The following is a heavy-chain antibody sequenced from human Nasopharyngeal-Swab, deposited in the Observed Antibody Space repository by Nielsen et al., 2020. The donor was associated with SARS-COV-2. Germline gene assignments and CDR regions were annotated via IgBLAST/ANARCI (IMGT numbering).Heavy chain of an antibody. Sequence: WIRQPPGKGLEWVSSISSSSSYIYYADSVKGRFTISRDNSKNTLYLQMNSLRAEDTAVYYCAKDLQWFGELSDYMDVWGKGTTVTVSS. CDR3: AKDLQWFGELSDYMDV. D-gene: IGHD3-10*01. J-gene: IGHJ6*03. V-gene: IGHV3-21*01. CDR2: ISSSSSYI.